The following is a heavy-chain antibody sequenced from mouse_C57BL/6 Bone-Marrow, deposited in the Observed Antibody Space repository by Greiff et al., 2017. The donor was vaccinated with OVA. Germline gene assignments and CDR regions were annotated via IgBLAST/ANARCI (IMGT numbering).Heavy chain of an antibody. Sequence: VQRVESGPELVKPGASVKISCKASGYAFSSSWMNWVKQRPGKGLEWIGRIYPGDGDTNYNGKFKGKATLTADKSSSTAYMQLSSLTSEDSAVYFCARSQLRTHDYWGQGTTLTVSS. D-gene: IGHD6-1*01. J-gene: IGHJ2*01. CDR1: GYAFSSSW. CDR2: IYPGDGDT. V-gene: IGHV1-82*01. CDR3: ARSQLRTHDY.